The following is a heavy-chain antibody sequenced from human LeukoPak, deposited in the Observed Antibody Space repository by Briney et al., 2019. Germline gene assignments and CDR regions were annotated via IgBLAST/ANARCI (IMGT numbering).Heavy chain of an antibody. Sequence: GGSLRLSCAASGFTFSGTWMHWVRQPPGKGLVWVARITSDGISTTYAESVKGRFTISRDNAKNTLYLQMNSLRAEDTAVYFCARPPLFDSSLFDPWGQGTLVTVSS. V-gene: IGHV3-74*03. CDR3: ARPPLFDSSLFDP. CDR2: ITSDGIST. J-gene: IGHJ5*02. D-gene: IGHD6-13*01. CDR1: GFTFSGTW.